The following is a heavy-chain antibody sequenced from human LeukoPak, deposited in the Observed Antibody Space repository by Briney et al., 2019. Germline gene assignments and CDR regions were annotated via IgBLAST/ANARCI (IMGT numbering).Heavy chain of an antibody. Sequence: GGSLRLSCAASGFTFSYFEMDWVRQAPGKGLEWISYISSSGSSIYYADSVKGRFAISRDDAKSSFYLQMNGLRAEDTAIYYCESRSSWTYYMDVWGKGITVSVSS. D-gene: IGHD6-13*01. CDR1: GFTFSYFE. CDR3: ESRSSWTYYMDV. CDR2: ISSSGSSI. J-gene: IGHJ6*03. V-gene: IGHV3-48*03.